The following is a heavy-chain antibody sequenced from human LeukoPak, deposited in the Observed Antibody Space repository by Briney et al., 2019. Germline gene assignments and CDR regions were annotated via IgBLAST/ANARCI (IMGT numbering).Heavy chain of an antibody. J-gene: IGHJ4*02. D-gene: IGHD1-20*01. CDR3: ARGLTGTDFDY. CDR1: GFTFNDYW. Sequence: GGSLRLSCAASGFTFNDYWMSWVRQGPGKGLVWVSRINSDGSSTSYADSVKGRFTISRDNAKNTLYLQMNSLRAEDTAVYYCARGLTGTDFDYWGQGTLVTVSS. CDR2: INSDGSST. V-gene: IGHV3-74*01.